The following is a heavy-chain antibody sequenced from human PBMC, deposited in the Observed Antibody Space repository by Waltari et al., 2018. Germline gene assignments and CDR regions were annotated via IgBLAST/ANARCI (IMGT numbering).Heavy chain of an antibody. CDR3: ARDENDYIWGSYRYTPLDAFDI. CDR2: IIPILGIA. V-gene: IGHV1-69*04. Sequence: QVQLVQSGAEVKKPGSSVKVSCKASGGTFSSYAISWVRQAPGQGLEWMGGIIPILGIANYAQKFQGRVTITADESTSTAYMELSSLRSEDTAVYYCARDENDYIWGSYRYTPLDAFDIWGQGTMVTVSS. J-gene: IGHJ3*02. D-gene: IGHD3-16*02. CDR1: GGTFSSYA.